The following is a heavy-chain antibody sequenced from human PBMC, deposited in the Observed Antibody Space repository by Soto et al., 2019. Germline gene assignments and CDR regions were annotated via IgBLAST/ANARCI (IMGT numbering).Heavy chain of an antibody. J-gene: IGHJ3*02. D-gene: IGHD6-19*01. CDR2: INHGGST. CDR1: GGSFSGYY. CDR3: VRGRWLRTIAVAARSAAFDI. V-gene: IGHV4-34*01. Sequence: SETLSLTCAVYGGSFSGYYWSWIRQPPGKGLEWIGEINHGGSTNYNPSLKSRVTISVDTSKNQFSLKLSSVTAADTAVYYCVRGRWLRTIAVAARSAAFDIWGKGTMVTVSS.